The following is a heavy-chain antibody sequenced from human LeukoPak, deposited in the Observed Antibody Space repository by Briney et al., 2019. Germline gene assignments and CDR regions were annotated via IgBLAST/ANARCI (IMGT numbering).Heavy chain of an antibody. CDR1: GYTFTGYF. Sequence: ASVKVSCKASGYTFTGYFIHWVRQAPGQGLEWMGWINPNSGGTNYAQKFQGRVTMTRDTSISTAYMDLSRLRSDDTAVYYCARGITVHTAMIFYYYYYMDVWGKGTTVTVSS. CDR2: INPNSGGT. CDR3: ARGITVHTAMIFYYYYYMDV. V-gene: IGHV1-2*02. D-gene: IGHD5-18*01. J-gene: IGHJ6*03.